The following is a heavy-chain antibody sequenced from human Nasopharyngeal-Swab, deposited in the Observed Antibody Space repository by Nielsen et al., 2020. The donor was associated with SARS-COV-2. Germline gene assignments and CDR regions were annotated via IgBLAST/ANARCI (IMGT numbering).Heavy chain of an antibody. D-gene: IGHD1-1*01. CDR2: FDPRGDST. CDR3: ARDSDNWAIDY. V-gene: IGHV1-46*01. CDR1: GYTFTGHN. Sequence: ASVKVSCKASGYTFTGHNMHWVRQAPGQGLEWMAIFDPRGDSTNHAQKFQGRLTMTTDTTTSTVYMELSSLRAEDAAVYYCARDSDNWAIDYWGQGTLVTVSP. J-gene: IGHJ4*02.